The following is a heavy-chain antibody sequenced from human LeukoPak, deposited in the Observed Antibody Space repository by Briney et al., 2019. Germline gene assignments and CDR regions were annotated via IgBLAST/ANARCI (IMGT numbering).Heavy chain of an antibody. V-gene: IGHV1-69*04. Sequence: SVKVSCKASGGTFSSYAISWVRQAPGQGLEWMGRIIPIFGIANYAQKFQGRVTITADKSTSTAYTELSSLRSEDTAVYYCAREVGEVVVVPAAISVAFDIWGQGTMVTVSS. J-gene: IGHJ3*02. D-gene: IGHD2-2*01. CDR3: AREVGEVVVVPAAISVAFDI. CDR1: GGTFSSYA. CDR2: IIPIFGIA.